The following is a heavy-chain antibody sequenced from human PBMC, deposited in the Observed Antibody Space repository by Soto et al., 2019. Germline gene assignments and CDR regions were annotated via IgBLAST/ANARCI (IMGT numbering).Heavy chain of an antibody. J-gene: IGHJ6*02. CDR1: GFTFSDYY. CDR2: ISSSGSTI. CDR3: ARDSGRSSGAYYYYGMDV. V-gene: IGHV3-11*01. D-gene: IGHD6-19*01. Sequence: GGSLRLSCAASGFTFSDYYMSWIRQAPGKGLEWVSYISSSGSTIYYADSVKGRFTISRDNAKNSLYLQMNSLRAEDTAVYYCARDSGRSSGAYYYYGMDVWGQGTTVTVSS.